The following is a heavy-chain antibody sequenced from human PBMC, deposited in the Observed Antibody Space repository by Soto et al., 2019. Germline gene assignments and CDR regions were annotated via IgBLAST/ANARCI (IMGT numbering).Heavy chain of an antibody. CDR1: GYTFTSYG. V-gene: IGHV1-18*01. J-gene: IGHJ5*02. CDR2: ISAYNGNT. D-gene: IGHD4-4*01. Sequence: QVQLVQSGAEVKKPGASVKVSCKASGYTFTSYGISWVRQAPGQGLEWMGWISAYNGNTNYAQKLQGRVTMTTDTATSTAYMELRSLRSDDTAVYYCARVATVTIRQYNWFDPWGQGTLVTVSS. CDR3: ARVATVTIRQYNWFDP.